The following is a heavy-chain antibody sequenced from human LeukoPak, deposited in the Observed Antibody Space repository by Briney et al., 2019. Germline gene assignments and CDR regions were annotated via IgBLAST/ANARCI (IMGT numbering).Heavy chain of an antibody. CDR2: IYYSGST. V-gene: IGHV4-39*01. D-gene: IGHD5-12*01. CDR1: GGSISSSSYY. J-gene: IGHJ4*02. CDR3: ARGQPVRGYGPPFRY. Sequence: PSETLSLTCTVSGGSISSSSYYWGWIRQPPGKGLEWIGSIYYSGSTYYNPSLKSRVTISVDTSKNQFSLKLSSVTAADTAVYYCARGQPVRGYGPPFRYWGQGTLVTVSS.